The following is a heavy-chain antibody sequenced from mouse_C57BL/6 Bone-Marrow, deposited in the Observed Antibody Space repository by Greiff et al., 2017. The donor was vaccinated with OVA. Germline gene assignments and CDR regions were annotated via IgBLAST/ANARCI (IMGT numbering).Heavy chain of an antibody. CDR1: GYTFTSYW. CDR2: IHPNSGST. J-gene: IGHJ3*01. CDR3: ARKDGPYDYDPWFAY. Sequence: VQLQQPGAELVKPGASVKLSCKASGYTFTSYWMHWVKQRPGQGLEWIGMIHPNSGSTNYNEKFKSKATLTVDKSSSTAYMQLSSLTSEDSAVYYCARKDGPYDYDPWFAYWGQGTLVTVSA. V-gene: IGHV1-64*01. D-gene: IGHD2-4*01.